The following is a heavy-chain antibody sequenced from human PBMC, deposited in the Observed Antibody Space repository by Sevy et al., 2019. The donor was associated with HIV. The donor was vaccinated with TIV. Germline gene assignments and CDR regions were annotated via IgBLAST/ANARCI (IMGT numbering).Heavy chain of an antibody. Sequence: GGSLRLSCEASGFSFSTYGMHWVRQAPGKGLEWVAVISYDASNTYYADSVEGRFTVSRDNSTNTLYLQMNSLRAEDTAVYYCARAPGYCTSTNCYDWFDPWGHGTLVTVSS. CDR3: ARAPGYCTSTNCYDWFDP. CDR1: GFSFSTYG. CDR2: ISYDASNT. D-gene: IGHD2-2*01. J-gene: IGHJ5*02. V-gene: IGHV3-30*03.